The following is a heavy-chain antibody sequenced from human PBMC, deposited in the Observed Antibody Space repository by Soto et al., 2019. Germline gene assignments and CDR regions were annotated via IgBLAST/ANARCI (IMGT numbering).Heavy chain of an antibody. V-gene: IGHV3-33*01. CDR2: IWYDGSNK. Sequence: QVQLVESGGGVVQPGRSLRLSCAASGFTFSSYSMHWVRQAPGKGLEWVAVIWYDGSNKYYADSVKGRFTISRDNSKNTLYLQMNSLRAEDTAVYYYARDSSGWYPYYYYYGMDVWGQGTTVTVSS. CDR3: ARDSSGWYPYYYYYGMDV. D-gene: IGHD6-19*01. J-gene: IGHJ6*02. CDR1: GFTFSSYS.